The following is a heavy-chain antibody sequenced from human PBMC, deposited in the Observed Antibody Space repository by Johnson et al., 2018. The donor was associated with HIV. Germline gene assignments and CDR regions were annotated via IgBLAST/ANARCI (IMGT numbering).Heavy chain of an antibody. CDR1: GLTFGSYP. CDR3: AKDRDYYGSGLI. Sequence: VQLVESGGGVVQPGRSLRLSCAPSGLTFGSYPLHWVRQAPGRGLEWVAVISYDGSDKYYADSVRGLTISRDNSKNTLYLQLSSLRSEDTAVYYCAKDRDYYGSGLIWGQGTMVTVSS. J-gene: IGHJ3*02. D-gene: IGHD3-10*01. V-gene: IGHV3-30-3*01. CDR2: ISYDGSDK.